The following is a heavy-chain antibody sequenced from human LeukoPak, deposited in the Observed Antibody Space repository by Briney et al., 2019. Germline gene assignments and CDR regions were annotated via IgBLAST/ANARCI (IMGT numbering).Heavy chain of an antibody. V-gene: IGHV4-34*01. CDR1: GGSFSGYY. Sequence: SETLSLTCAVYGGSFSGYYWSWIRQPPGKGLEWIGEINHSGSTNYNPSLKSRVTISVDTSKNQFSLKLSSVTAADTAVYYCARAIAVAGEYYFDYWGQGTLVTVSS. J-gene: IGHJ4*02. CDR2: INHSGST. D-gene: IGHD6-19*01. CDR3: ARAIAVAGEYYFDY.